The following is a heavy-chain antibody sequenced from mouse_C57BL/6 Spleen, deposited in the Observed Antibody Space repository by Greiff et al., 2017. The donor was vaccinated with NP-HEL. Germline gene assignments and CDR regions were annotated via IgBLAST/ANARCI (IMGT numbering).Heavy chain of an antibody. J-gene: IGHJ1*03. V-gene: IGHV7-3*01. D-gene: IGHD1-1*01. Sequence: EVKLMESGGGLVQPGGSLSLSCAASGFTFTDYYMSWVRQPPGKALEWLGFIRNKANGYTTEYSASVKGRFTISRDNSQSILYLQMNALRAEDSATYYCARYSYYAWYFDVWGTGTTVTVSS. CDR1: GFTFTDYY. CDR2: IRNKANGYTT. CDR3: ARYSYYAWYFDV.